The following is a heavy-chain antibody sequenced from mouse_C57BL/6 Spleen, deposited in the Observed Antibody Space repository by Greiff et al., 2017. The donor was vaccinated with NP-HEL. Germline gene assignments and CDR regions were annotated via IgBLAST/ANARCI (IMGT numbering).Heavy chain of an antibody. CDR3: AVTGYYFDY. Sequence: VKLMESGPELVKPGASVKISCKASGYAFSSSWMNWVKQRPGKGLEWIGRIYPGDGDTNYNGKFKGKATLTADKSSSTAYMQLSSLTSEDSAVYFCAVTGYYFDYWGQGTTLTVSS. V-gene: IGHV1-82*01. J-gene: IGHJ2*01. CDR1: GYAFSSSW. CDR2: IYPGDGDT. D-gene: IGHD4-1*01.